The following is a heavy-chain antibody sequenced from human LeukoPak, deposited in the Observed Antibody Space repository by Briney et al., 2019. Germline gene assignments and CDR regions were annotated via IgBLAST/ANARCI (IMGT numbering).Heavy chain of an antibody. D-gene: IGHD2-2*02. V-gene: IGHV1-69*13. CDR2: IIPIFGTA. Sequence: SVKVSCKASGGTFSSYAISWVRQAPGQGLEWMGGIIPIFGTANYAQKFQGRVTITADESTSTAYMELSSLRSEDTAVYFCARGGVVVPAAIYNWFAPWGQGTLVTVSS. J-gene: IGHJ5*02. CDR3: ARGGVVVPAAIYNWFAP. CDR1: GGTFSSYA.